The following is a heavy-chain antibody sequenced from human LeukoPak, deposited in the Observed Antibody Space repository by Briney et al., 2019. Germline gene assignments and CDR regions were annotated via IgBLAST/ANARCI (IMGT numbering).Heavy chain of an antibody. V-gene: IGHV4-61*02. CDR3: ARTTDYYDSIEWFDP. Sequence: SETLSLTCTVSGGSISSGSYYWSWIRQPAGKGLEWIGRIYTSGSTNYNPSLKSRVTISVDTSKNQFFLKLSSVTAADTAVYYCARTTDYYDSIEWFDPWGQGTLVTVSS. CDR1: GGSISSGSYY. CDR2: IYTSGST. D-gene: IGHD3-22*01. J-gene: IGHJ5*02.